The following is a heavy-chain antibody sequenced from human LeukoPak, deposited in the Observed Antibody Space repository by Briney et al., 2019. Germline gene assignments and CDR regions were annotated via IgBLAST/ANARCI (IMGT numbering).Heavy chain of an antibody. V-gene: IGHV3-23*01. CDR1: GFTFSSFA. D-gene: IGHD3-10*01. CDR3: ARDRGGISNGMDV. CDR2: ISDSGDST. Sequence: GGSLRLSCAASGFTFSSFAMGWVRQAPGKGLEWVSGISDSGDSTDYADSVKGRFTISRDNSKNTLYLQMNSLRAEDTAVYYCARDRGGISNGMDVWGQGTTVTVSS. J-gene: IGHJ6*02.